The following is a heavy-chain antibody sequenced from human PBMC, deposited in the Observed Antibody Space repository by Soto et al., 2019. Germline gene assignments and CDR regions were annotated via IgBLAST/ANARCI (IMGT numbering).Heavy chain of an antibody. J-gene: IGHJ4*02. V-gene: IGHV4-61*01. CDR2: FSARGNI. CDR1: GASVSSDYYH. Sequence: QVQLQESGPGLLKPSETLSLTCTVSGASVSSDYYHWSWIRQPPGKGLEWIGYFSARGNITYHPSLKSRLTISIDTSKNPLSLKLSSVTTADTAVYYCATLLVRNGGRGYWGQGMLVTVSS. D-gene: IGHD1-26*01. CDR3: ATLLVRNGGRGY.